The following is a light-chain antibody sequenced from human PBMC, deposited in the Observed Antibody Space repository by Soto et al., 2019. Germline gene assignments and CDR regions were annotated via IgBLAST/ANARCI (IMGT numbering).Light chain of an antibody. CDR3: QQRASWPLT. V-gene: IGKV3-11*01. Sequence: EIVLTQSPATLSLSPGERATLSCRASQSISGYLAWYQHRPGRAPRLLIYDASNRATGIPDRFSGRGSGTDFTLTISSLEPEDFAVYYGQQRASWPLTVGGGTALE. CDR1: QSISGY. J-gene: IGKJ4*01. CDR2: DAS.